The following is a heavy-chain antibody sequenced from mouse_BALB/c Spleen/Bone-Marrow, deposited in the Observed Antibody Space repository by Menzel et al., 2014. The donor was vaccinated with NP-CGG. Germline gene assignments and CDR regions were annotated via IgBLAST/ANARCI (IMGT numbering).Heavy chain of an antibody. V-gene: IGHV4-1*02. CDR2: INPDSSTI. CDR3: AKNYYYGYVAY. J-gene: IGHJ3*01. Sequence: EVKLLESGGGLVQPGGSLKLSCAASGFDFSRYWMTWVRQAPGKGLEWIREINPDSSTINYTPSLKDKFIISRDNAKNTLYLQMNKVRSEDTALYYCAKNYYYGYVAYWGQGTLVTVSA. CDR1: GFDFSRYW. D-gene: IGHD1-2*01.